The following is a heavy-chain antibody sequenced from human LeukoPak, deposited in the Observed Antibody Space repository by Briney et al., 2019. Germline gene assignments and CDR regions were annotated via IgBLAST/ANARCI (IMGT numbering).Heavy chain of an antibody. CDR3: AKASRRLCSSSSCYTLDS. V-gene: IGHV3-11*01. CDR2: ISSSGSTI. Sequence: GGSLRLSCAAAGFTVSGNYMSWVRQSPGKGLEWVSYISSSGSTIYYADSVKGRFTISRDNAKNSLYLQMNSLRAEDTAVYYCAKASRRLCSSSSCYTLDSWGQGTLVTVSS. J-gene: IGHJ4*02. D-gene: IGHD2-2*02. CDR1: GFTVSGNY.